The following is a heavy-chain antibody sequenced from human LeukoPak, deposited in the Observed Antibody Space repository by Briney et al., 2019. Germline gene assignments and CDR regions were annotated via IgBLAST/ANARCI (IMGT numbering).Heavy chain of an antibody. D-gene: IGHD3-3*01. CDR2: ISGSGGGT. V-gene: IGHV3-23*01. Sequence: PGGSLRLSCAASGFTFSSYEMNWVRQAPGKGLEWVSAISGSGGGTYYADSVKGRFTISTDNSKNTLYLQMNSLRAEDTALYYCAKTHDFWSGYYTDYYYYMDVWGKGTTVTVSS. CDR1: GFTFSSYE. CDR3: AKTHDFWSGYYTDYYYYMDV. J-gene: IGHJ6*03.